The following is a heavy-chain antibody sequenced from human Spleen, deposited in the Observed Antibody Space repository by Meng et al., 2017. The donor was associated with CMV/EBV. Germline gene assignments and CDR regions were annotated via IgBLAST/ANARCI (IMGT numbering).Heavy chain of an antibody. CDR1: GGSITSGDYY. Sequence: LRLSCTVSGGSITSGDYYWTWIRQPPGKGLECIGYIFYSGSAYYNPSLKSRVTISVDTSKNHFFLKLSSVTAADTAVYYCARGQYYYDSSGLVYWGQGTLVTVSS. D-gene: IGHD3-22*01. CDR2: IFYSGSA. V-gene: IGHV4-30-4*08. CDR3: ARGQYYYDSSGLVY. J-gene: IGHJ4*02.